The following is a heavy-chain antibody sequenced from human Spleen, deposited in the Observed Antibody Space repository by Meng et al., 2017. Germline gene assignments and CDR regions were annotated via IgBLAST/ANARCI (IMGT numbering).Heavy chain of an antibody. J-gene: IGHJ4*02. CDR3: ARGPTTMAHDFDY. D-gene: IGHD4-11*01. CDR1: RGAFSDFY. V-gene: IGHV4-34*01. CDR2: IYHSGST. Sequence: GPLQQGGAGLLHPSETLSLTWVVSRGAFSDFYWSWIRQPPGKGLEWIGEIYHSGSTNYNPSHKSRATISVDTSQNNLSLKLSSVTAADSAVYYCARGPTTMAHDFDYWGQGTLVTVSS.